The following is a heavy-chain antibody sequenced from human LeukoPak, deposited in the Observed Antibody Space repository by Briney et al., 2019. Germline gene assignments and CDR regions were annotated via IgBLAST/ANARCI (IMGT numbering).Heavy chain of an antibody. J-gene: IGHJ4*02. V-gene: IGHV4-34*01. Sequence: SETLSLTCAVYGGSFSGHYWSWIRQPPGKGLEWMGEINHSGSTNYNPSLKGRVTISVDTSKNQFSLKLSSVTAADTAVYYCASRDTATGLDWGQGTLVTVSS. CDR2: INHSGST. D-gene: IGHD5-18*01. CDR3: ASRDTATGLD. CDR1: GGSFSGHY.